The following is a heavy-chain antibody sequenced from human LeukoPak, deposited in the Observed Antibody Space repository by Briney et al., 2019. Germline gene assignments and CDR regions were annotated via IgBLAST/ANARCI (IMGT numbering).Heavy chain of an antibody. CDR2: IYSGGST. J-gene: IGHJ3*02. CDR1: GFTVSSSY. D-gene: IGHD7-27*01. Sequence: QPGGSLRLSCAASGFTVSSSYMTWVRQAPGKGLGWVSVIYSGGSTYYADSVKGRFTISRDNSKNTLYLQMNSLRAEDTAVYYCAREAGDDAFDIWGQGTMVTVSS. V-gene: IGHV3-53*01. CDR3: AREAGDDAFDI.